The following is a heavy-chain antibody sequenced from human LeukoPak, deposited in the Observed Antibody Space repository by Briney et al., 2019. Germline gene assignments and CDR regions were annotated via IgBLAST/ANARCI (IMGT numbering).Heavy chain of an antibody. CDR1: GFTFSDYY. D-gene: IGHD5-12*01. CDR2: ISYDGSNK. CDR3: AKDSTDSGYPFDY. Sequence: GGSLRLSCAASGFTFSDYYMSWIRQAPGKGLEWVALISYDGSNKYYADSVKGRFTISRDNSKNTLYLQMNSLRAEDTAVFYCAKDSTDSGYPFDYWGQGTLVTVSS. V-gene: IGHV3-30*18. J-gene: IGHJ4*02.